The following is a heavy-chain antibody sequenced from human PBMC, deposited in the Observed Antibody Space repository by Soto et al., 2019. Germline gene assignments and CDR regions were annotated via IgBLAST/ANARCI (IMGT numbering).Heavy chain of an antibody. Sequence: ASVKVSCKASGYTFTSYYMHWVRQAPGQGLEWMGIINPSGGSTSYAQKFQGRVTISVDTSKNQFSLKLSSVTAADTAVYYCARWTTVTTERFDAFDIWGQGTMVTVSS. CDR3: ARWTTVTTERFDAFDI. V-gene: IGHV1-46*01. D-gene: IGHD4-17*01. J-gene: IGHJ3*02. CDR1: GYTFTSYY. CDR2: INPSGGST.